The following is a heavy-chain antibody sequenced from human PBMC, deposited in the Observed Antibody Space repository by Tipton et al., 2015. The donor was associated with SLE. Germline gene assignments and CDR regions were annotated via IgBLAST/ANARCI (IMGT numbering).Heavy chain of an antibody. D-gene: IGHD3-22*01. V-gene: IGHV4-39*07. CDR3: ARFSYDSSGYSFGY. Sequence: TLSLTCTVSGGSISSSSYYWGWIRQPPGKGLEWIGSIYYSGSTYYNPSLKSRVTISVDTSKNQFSLKLSSVTAADTAVYYCARFSYDSSGYSFGYWGQGTLVTVSS. CDR2: IYYSGST. J-gene: IGHJ4*02. CDR1: GGSISSSSYY.